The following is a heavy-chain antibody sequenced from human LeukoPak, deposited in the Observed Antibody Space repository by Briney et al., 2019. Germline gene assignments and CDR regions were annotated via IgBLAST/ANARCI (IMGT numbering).Heavy chain of an antibody. J-gene: IGHJ6*02. CDR1: GGTFSSYA. V-gene: IGHV1-69*04. CDR3: ARGYYDFWSDYPPRYYGMDV. D-gene: IGHD3-3*01. Sequence: GASVKVSCKASGGTFSSYAISWVRQAPGQGLEWMGRIIPILGIANYAQKFQGRVTITADKSTSTAYMELSSLRSEDTAVYYCARGYYDFWSDYPPRYYGMDVWGQGTTVTVSS. CDR2: IIPILGIA.